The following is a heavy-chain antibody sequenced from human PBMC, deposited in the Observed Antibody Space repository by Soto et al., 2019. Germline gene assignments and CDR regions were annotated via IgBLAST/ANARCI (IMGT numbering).Heavy chain of an antibody. D-gene: IGHD6-13*01. CDR3: AKDGVSRWYGGELGY. V-gene: IGHV3-30*18. Sequence: QVQVVESGGGVVQPGRSLRLSCAASGFTFRSYGVHWFRQAPGKGLEWVALSSYDGSNKYYADSVKGRFTISRDNSKNTLYLQMNILRAVDTVVYYCAKDGVSRWYGGELGYWGQGTLVTVSS. CDR2: SSYDGSNK. CDR1: GFTFRSYG. J-gene: IGHJ4*02.